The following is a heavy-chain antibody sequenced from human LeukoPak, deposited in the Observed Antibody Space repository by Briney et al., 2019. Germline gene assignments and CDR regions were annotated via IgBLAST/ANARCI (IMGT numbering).Heavy chain of an antibody. D-gene: IGHD6-6*01. CDR3: ARSSSSDHDAFDI. CDR1: VYTLTSYG. CDR2: ISAYNGNT. V-gene: IGHV1-18*03. J-gene: IGHJ3*02. Sequence: ASVKLSCKAAVYTLTSYGISWVRQAPGQGLEGMGWISAYNGNTNYAQKLQGRVTITRDTSASTAYMELSSLRSEDMAVYYCARSSSSDHDAFDIWGQGTMATVSS.